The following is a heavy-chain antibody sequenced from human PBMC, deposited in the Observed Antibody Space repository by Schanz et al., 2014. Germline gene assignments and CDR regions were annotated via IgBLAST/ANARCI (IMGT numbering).Heavy chain of an antibody. Sequence: QVQLVESGGGLVKPGGSLRLSCAASGFIFNDYYMNWIRQAPGKGLEWLSYISRDGTTSYYADSVKGRFTISRDNAKTSLYLDTTSLRGAETAVYYCANRGHPRGWFDSWGQGILVTVSS. CDR2: ISRDGTTS. J-gene: IGHJ5*01. V-gene: IGHV3-11*01. CDR3: ANRGHPRGWFDS. D-gene: IGHD3-10*01. CDR1: GFIFNDYY.